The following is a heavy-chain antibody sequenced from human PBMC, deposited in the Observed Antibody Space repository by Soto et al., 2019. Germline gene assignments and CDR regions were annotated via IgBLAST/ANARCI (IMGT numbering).Heavy chain of an antibody. CDR2: IYPGDSDT. D-gene: IGHD3-22*01. CDR3: TITTTPLLYYYYGMDV. Sequence: PGXSLKISCKGSGYSFASYWIGWVRQMPGKGLEWMGIIYPGDSDTRYSPSFQGQVTISADKSISTAYLQWSSLKASDTAMYYCTITTTPLLYYYYGMDVWGQGTTVTVSS. CDR1: GYSFASYW. V-gene: IGHV5-51*01. J-gene: IGHJ6*02.